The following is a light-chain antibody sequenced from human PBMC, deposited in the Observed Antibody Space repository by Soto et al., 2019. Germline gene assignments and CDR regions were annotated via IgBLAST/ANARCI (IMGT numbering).Light chain of an antibody. J-gene: IGKJ3*01. CDR1: QSVSSY. V-gene: IGKV3-11*01. CDR2: DAS. CDR3: QQRSNWLGT. Sequence: EIVLTQSPATLSLSPGERVTLSCRASQSVSSYLAWYQQKPGQAPRLLIYDASNRATGIPARFSGSGSGTDFTLTISSLEPEDFAVYYCQQRSNWLGTFGPGTKVDIK.